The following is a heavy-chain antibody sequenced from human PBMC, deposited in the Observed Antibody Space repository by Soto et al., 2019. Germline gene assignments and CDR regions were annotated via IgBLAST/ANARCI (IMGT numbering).Heavy chain of an antibody. D-gene: IGHD3-16*01. CDR3: ARGLIKLAGGAFDI. CDR1: GFTFSSYG. Sequence: GGSLRLSCAASGFTFSSYGMHWVRQAPGKGLEWVAVIWYDGSNKYYADSVKGRFSISRDNSKNTLYLQMSSLRADDTAVYYCARGLIKLAGGAFDIWGQGTMVTVPS. J-gene: IGHJ3*02. V-gene: IGHV3-33*01. CDR2: IWYDGSNK.